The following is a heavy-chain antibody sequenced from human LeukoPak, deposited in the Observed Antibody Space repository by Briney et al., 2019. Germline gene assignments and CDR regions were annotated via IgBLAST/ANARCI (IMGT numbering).Heavy chain of an antibody. CDR3: ARSLERDYSGSGSYYMNNWFDP. CDR1: GFTFTIYG. D-gene: IGHD3-10*01. V-gene: IGHV3-33*01. J-gene: IGHJ5*02. CDR2: IWYDGSKT. Sequence: GGSLRLSCAASGFTFTIYGMHWVRQAPGKGLEWVAVIWYDGSKTYYADSVKGRFTISRDTSNNTLYLQMNSLRAEDTAVYYCARSLERDYSGSGSYYMNNWFDPWGQGTLVTVSS.